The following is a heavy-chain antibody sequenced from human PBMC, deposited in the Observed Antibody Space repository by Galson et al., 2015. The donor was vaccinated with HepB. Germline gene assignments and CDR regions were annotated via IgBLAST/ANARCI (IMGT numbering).Heavy chain of an antibody. V-gene: IGHV1-3*01. CDR1: GYTFTSYA. CDR2: INAGNGNT. CDR3: ARTPDYYDSSGYLISPQLVPRYYGMDV. D-gene: IGHD3-22*01. J-gene: IGHJ6*02. Sequence: SVKVSCKASGYTFTSYAMHWVRQAPGQRLEWMGWINAGNGNTKYSQKFQGRVTITRDTSASTAYMELSSLRSEDTAVYYCARTPDYYDSSGYLISPQLVPRYYGMDVWGQGTTVTVSS.